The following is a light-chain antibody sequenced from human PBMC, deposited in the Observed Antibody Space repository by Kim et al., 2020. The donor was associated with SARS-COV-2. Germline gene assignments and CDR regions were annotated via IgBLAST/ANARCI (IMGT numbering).Light chain of an antibody. CDR3: QSYDSSNWV. CDR2: EDN. V-gene: IGLV6-57*02. Sequence: GKKVTITCTGSRGSIASNDVQWYQQRPGSAPTTVIYEDNQRPSGVPARFSGSIDSSSNSASLTISGLKTEDEADYSCQSYDSSNWVFGGGTQLTVL. CDR1: RGSIASND. J-gene: IGLJ3*02.